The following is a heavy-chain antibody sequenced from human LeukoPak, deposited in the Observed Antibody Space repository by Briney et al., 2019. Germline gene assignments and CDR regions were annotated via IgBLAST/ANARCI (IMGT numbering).Heavy chain of an antibody. V-gene: IGHV3-48*01. Sequence: GGSLRLSCAASGFTFSFSAMNWVRQAPGKGLEWISFISGSGTTIYYSDSVKGRFTISRDNAKNSLYLQMNGLRAEDTAVYYCARDRGDSIVGADFDPWGQGTLVTVSS. J-gene: IGHJ5*02. CDR1: GFTFSFSA. D-gene: IGHD1-26*01. CDR3: ARDRGDSIVGADFDP. CDR2: ISGSGTTI.